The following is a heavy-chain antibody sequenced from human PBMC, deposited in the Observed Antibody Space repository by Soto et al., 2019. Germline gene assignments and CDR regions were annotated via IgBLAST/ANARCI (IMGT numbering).Heavy chain of an antibody. CDR3: VMVDNYVTPTPQDV. J-gene: IGHJ6*02. V-gene: IGHV1-18*01. D-gene: IGHD3-16*01. CDR1: GYIFVNYG. Sequence: QVQLVQSGDEVKKPGASVKVSCKASGYIFVNYGIAWVRQAPGQGLEWMGWISPYTGNTHSATKVQGRLTMTTDTATSTAYMDLGSLSSDDTAVYYCVMVDNYVTPTPQDVWGQGTTVTVSS. CDR2: ISPYTGNT.